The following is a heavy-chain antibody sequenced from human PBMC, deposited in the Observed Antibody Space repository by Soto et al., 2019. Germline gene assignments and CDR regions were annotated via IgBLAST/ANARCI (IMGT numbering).Heavy chain of an antibody. Sequence: EVQLLESGGGLVQPGGSLRLSCAASGFTFSSYAMSWVRQAPWKGLEWVSAISGSGGSTYYADSVKGRFTISRDNSKNTLYLQMNSLRAEDTAVYYCAKDPYNWNDPIYGMDVWGQGTTVTVSS. CDR1: GFTFSSYA. D-gene: IGHD1-1*01. J-gene: IGHJ6*02. V-gene: IGHV3-23*01. CDR3: AKDPYNWNDPIYGMDV. CDR2: ISGSGGST.